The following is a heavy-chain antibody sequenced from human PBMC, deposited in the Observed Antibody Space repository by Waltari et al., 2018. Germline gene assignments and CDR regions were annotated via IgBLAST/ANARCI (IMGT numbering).Heavy chain of an antibody. CDR2: IWYDGSNK. D-gene: IGHD3-10*01. CDR3: AKGAFGLDY. J-gene: IGHJ4*02. Sequence: QVQLVESGGGVVQPGRSLRLSCAASGFTFSHLGLPWVRQAPGKGLEWVAVIWYDGSNKYYADSVKGRFTISRDNSKNTLYLQMNSLRAEDTAMYYCAKGAFGLDYWGQGTLVTVSS. V-gene: IGHV3-30*18. CDR1: GFTFSHLG.